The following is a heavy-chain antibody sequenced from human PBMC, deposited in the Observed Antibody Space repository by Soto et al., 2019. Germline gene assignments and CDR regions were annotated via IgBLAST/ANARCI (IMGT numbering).Heavy chain of an antibody. V-gene: IGHV1-69*13. J-gene: IGHJ4*02. Sequence: GASVKVSCKASGGTFSSYAISWVRQATGQGLEWMGGIIPIFGTANYAQKFQGRVTITADESTSTAYMELSSLRSEDTAVYYCARGTSIAVAGPYFDYWGQGTLVTVSS. CDR2: IIPIFGTA. D-gene: IGHD6-19*01. CDR1: GGTFSSYA. CDR3: ARGTSIAVAGPYFDY.